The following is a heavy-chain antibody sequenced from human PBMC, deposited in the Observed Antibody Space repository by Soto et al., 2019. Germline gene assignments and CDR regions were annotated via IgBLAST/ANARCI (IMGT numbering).Heavy chain of an antibody. V-gene: IGHV1-69*02. Sequence: QVQLVQSGAEVKKPGSSVKVSCKASGGTFSSYTISWVRQAPGQGLEWMGRIIPILGIANYAQKFQGRVTITADKSTSTAYMELSSLRSEDTAVYYCARSSGIAVAGESLPYYYYMDVWGKGTTVTVSS. CDR2: IIPILGIA. CDR1: GGTFSSYT. D-gene: IGHD6-19*01. CDR3: ARSSGIAVAGESLPYYYYMDV. J-gene: IGHJ6*03.